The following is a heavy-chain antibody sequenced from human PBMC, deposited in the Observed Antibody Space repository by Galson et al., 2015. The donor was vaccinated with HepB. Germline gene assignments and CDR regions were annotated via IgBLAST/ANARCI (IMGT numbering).Heavy chain of an antibody. CDR2: ISYDGSNK. CDR3: ARDLGVRFLEWLSDY. D-gene: IGHD3-3*01. Sequence: SLRLSCAASGFTFSSYAMHWVRQAPGKGLEWVAVISYDGSNKYYADSVKGRFTISRDNSKNTLYLQMNSLRAEDTAVYYCARDLGVRFLEWLSDYWGQGTLVTVSS. J-gene: IGHJ4*02. CDR1: GFTFSSYA. V-gene: IGHV3-30-3*01.